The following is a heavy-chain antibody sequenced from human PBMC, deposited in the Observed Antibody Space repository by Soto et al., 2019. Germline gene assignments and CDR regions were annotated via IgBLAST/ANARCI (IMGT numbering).Heavy chain of an antibody. CDR2: IYHSGST. Sequence: SETLSLTCAVSGGSISSGGYSWSWIRQPPGKGLEWIGYIYHSGSTYYNPSLKSRVTISVDRSKNQFSLKLSSVTAADTAFYYCARVAAAAEYYYYYGMDVWGQGTTVTVSS. CDR3: ARVAAAAEYYYYYGMDV. D-gene: IGHD6-13*01. J-gene: IGHJ6*02. V-gene: IGHV4-30-2*01. CDR1: GGSISSGGYS.